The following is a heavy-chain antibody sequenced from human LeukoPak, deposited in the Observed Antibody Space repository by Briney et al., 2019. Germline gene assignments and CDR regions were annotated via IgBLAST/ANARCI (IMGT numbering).Heavy chain of an antibody. V-gene: IGHV3-30*04. CDR3: ARQQFDY. CDR2: ISYDGSNK. Sequence: GGSLRLSCAASGFTFSSYAMHWVRQAPGKGLEWVAVISYDGSNKYYADSVKGRFTISRDNSKNSLYLQMNSLRAEDTAVYYCARQQFDYWGQGTLVTVSS. J-gene: IGHJ4*02. D-gene: IGHD1/OR15-1a*01. CDR1: GFTFSSYA.